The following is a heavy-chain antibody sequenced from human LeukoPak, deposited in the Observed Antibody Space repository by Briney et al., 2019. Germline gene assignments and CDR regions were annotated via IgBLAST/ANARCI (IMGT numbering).Heavy chain of an antibody. CDR1: GFTFSSYA. D-gene: IGHD3-16*02. J-gene: IGHJ5*02. V-gene: IGHV3-23*01. Sequence: GSLRLSCAASGFTFSSYAMSWVRPAPGKGLEWVSAISGSGGSTYYADSVKGRFTISRDNSKNTLYLQMNSLRAEDTAVYYCAKDPQPEYYDYVWGRYRSFDWFDPWGQGTLVTVSS. CDR3: AKDPQPEYYDYVWGRYRSFDWFDP. CDR2: ISGSGGST.